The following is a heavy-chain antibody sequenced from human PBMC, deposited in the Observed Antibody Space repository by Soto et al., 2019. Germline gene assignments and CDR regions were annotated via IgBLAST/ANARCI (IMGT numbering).Heavy chain of an antibody. CDR1: GYTFTSYG. D-gene: IGHD3-9*01. V-gene: IGHV1-18*01. Sequence: ASVKVSCKASGYTFTSYGISWVRQAHGQGLEWMGWISAYNGNTNYAQKLQGRVTMTTDTSTSTAYMELRSLRSDDTAVYYCARDLTVLRYFEGGMDVWGQGTTVTVSS. CDR3: ARDLTVLRYFEGGMDV. J-gene: IGHJ6*02. CDR2: ISAYNGNT.